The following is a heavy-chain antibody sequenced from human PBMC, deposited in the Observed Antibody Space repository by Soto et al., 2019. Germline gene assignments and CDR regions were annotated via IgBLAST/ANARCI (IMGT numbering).Heavy chain of an antibody. J-gene: IGHJ4*02. D-gene: IGHD2-2*01. CDR2: INPNSGGT. V-gene: IGHV1-2*04. Sequence: GASVKVSCKASGYTFTGYYMHWVRQAPGQGLEWMGWINPNSGGTNYAQKFQGWVTMTRDTSISTAYMELSRLRSDDTAVYYCARDPLGGMPALFDYWGQGTLVTVS. CDR3: ARDPLGGMPALFDY. CDR1: GYTFTGYY.